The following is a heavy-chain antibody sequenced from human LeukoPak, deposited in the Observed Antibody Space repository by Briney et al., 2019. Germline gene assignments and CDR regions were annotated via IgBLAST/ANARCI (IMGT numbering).Heavy chain of an antibody. CDR1: GYTFTSCG. CDR3: ARDSYYYDSYYLDY. Sequence: ASVKLSCNASGYTFTSCGISWVRQAPGQGLEWMGWISVYNAKTNYAQNLQGRVTMTTDTSTSTAYMELSSLTSDDPPMYYCARDSYYYDSYYLDYWGQGILLTASS. V-gene: IGHV1-18*01. J-gene: IGHJ4*02. CDR2: ISVYNAKT. D-gene: IGHD3-22*01.